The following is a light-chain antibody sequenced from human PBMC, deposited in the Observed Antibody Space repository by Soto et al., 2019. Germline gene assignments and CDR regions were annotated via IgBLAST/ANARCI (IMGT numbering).Light chain of an antibody. V-gene: IGLV1-40*01. CDR1: VSNIGAGYA. Sequence: QSVLTQPPSLSGAPGQRVTISCAGSVSNIGAGYAAHWYQQLPGAAPKLLIYGNTNRPSGVPDRFSGSKSGTSASLAITGLQAEDEADYYCQSYDSRLSGYVFGTGTKVTVL. CDR3: QSYDSRLSGYV. J-gene: IGLJ1*01. CDR2: GNT.